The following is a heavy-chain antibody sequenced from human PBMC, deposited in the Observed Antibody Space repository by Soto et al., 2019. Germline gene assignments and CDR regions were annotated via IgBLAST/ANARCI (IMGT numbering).Heavy chain of an antibody. D-gene: IGHD3-22*01. J-gene: IGHJ4*02. CDR1: EGNSVGHC. Sequence: TVAEGNSVGHCWRCIRKQPGKGLEWIGYIYYSGSTNYNPSLKSRVTISVDTSKNQFSLKLSSVTAADTAVYYCARDRDYYDSSDFDYWGQGTLVTVSS. CDR2: IYYSGST. CDR3: ARDRDYYDSSDFDY. V-gene: IGHV4-59*11.